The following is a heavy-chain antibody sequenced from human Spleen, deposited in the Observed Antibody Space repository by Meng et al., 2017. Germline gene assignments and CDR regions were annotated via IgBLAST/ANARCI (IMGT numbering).Heavy chain of an antibody. CDR2: IFYSGST. Sequence: QVQLQESGPGLVEPSQTLSLTCTVSGGSINSDDDYWSWIRQHPGKGLEWIGFIFYSGSTYYNPSLKSRASISVDTSKNQFSLKLASVTVADTAVYYCARASYGSGSPLGESWFDPWGRGTLVTVSS. D-gene: IGHD3-10*01. CDR3: ARASYGSGSPLGESWFDP. J-gene: IGHJ5*02. CDR1: GGSINSDDDY. V-gene: IGHV4-31*03.